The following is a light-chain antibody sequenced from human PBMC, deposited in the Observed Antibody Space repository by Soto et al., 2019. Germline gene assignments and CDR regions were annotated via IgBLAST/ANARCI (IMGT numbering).Light chain of an antibody. Sequence: DIQMTQSPSTLSASVGDRVTITCRPSQTLINWLAWYQQKPGKAPKLLIYKASTLEGEVPSRFSGSGSETEFTLTINSLQPDDSATYYCQQYHTYWWTFGQGTKVDIK. V-gene: IGKV1-5*03. CDR2: KAS. CDR1: QTLINW. J-gene: IGKJ1*01. CDR3: QQYHTYWWT.